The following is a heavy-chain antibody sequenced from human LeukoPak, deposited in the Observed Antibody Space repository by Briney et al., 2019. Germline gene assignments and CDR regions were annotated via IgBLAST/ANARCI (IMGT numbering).Heavy chain of an antibody. CDR3: ARHKQWLAPDY. D-gene: IGHD6-19*01. CDR1: GYTFTSYG. J-gene: IGHJ4*01. V-gene: IGHV1-18*01. CDR2: ISAYNGNT. Sequence: GASVTVSCKASGYTFTSYGISWVRQAPGQGLEWMGWISAYNGNTNYAQKLQGRVTVTTDTSTSTAYRELRSLRSDDAAVYYCARHKQWLAPDYWGQGTLVTVSS.